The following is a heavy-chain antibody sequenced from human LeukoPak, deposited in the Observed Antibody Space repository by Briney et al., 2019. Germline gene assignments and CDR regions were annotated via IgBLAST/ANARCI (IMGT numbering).Heavy chain of an antibody. V-gene: IGHV4-59*08. D-gene: IGHD3-22*01. J-gene: IGHJ4*02. CDR2: IYYTGIT. CDR3: ARHLAPSSGYLTLDY. Sequence: SETLSLTCTASGGSISPYYWSWIRQSPRKGLEWIAHIYYTGITSHNPSLKSRLTISVDTSKNQFSLKLSSVTAADTAVYYCARHLAPSSGYLTLDYWGQGTLVTVSS. CDR1: GGSISPYY.